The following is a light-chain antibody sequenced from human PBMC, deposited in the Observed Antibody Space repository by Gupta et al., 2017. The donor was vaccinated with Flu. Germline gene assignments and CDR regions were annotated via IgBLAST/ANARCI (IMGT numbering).Light chain of an antibody. CDR3: QQSYMTPLT. Sequence: DIQMTQSPSSLSASVGDRVTITCRASENINSYLNWYQQKPGKAPKLLIYAASSLQSGVPSRFSGSESGTHFTLTISSLQPEDVATYYCQQSYMTPLTFGPGTRVDIK. CDR2: AAS. CDR1: ENINSY. J-gene: IGKJ3*01. V-gene: IGKV1-39*01.